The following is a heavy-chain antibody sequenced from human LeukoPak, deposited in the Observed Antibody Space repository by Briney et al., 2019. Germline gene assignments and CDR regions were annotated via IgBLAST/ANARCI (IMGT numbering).Heavy chain of an antibody. CDR3: ASLRSSGGYETFDY. D-gene: IGHD2-15*01. CDR1: GGSISSSSYY. Sequence: SETLSLTCTVSGGSISSSSYYWGWIRQPPGKGLEWIGSIYYSGSTYYNPSLKSRVTISVDTSKNQFSLKLSSVTAADTAVYYCASLRSSGGYETFDYWGQGTLVTVSS. CDR2: IYYSGST. V-gene: IGHV4-39*01. J-gene: IGHJ4*02.